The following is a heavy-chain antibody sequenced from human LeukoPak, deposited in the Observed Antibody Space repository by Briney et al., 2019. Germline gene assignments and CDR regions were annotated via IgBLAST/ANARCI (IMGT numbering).Heavy chain of an antibody. CDR2: ISYNGRT. V-gene: IGHV4-39*07. Sequence: SETLSLTCTVSGGSISSTSFYWGWIRQPPGKGLEWIGSISYNGRTYYDPSLKSRVTISVDTSKNQFSLKLSSVTAADTAVYYCARSPTKRVTEDYWGQGTLVTVSS. D-gene: IGHD5-18*01. CDR1: GGSISSTSFY. CDR3: ARSPTKRVTEDY. J-gene: IGHJ4*02.